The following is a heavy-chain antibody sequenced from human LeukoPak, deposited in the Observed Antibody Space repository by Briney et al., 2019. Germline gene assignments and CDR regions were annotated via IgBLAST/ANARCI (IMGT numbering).Heavy chain of an antibody. CDR3: AKDQRWFELHIDY. V-gene: IGHV3-23*01. Sequence: GGSLRLSCAASGFPFSSYAMSWVRQAPGKGLEWVSAIGGTGGYTYYADSVKGRFTISRDNARNTLYLQMSSLRAEDTALYYCAKDQRWFELHIDYWGPGTLVTVSS. D-gene: IGHD2-15*01. J-gene: IGHJ4*02. CDR1: GFPFSSYA. CDR2: IGGTGGYT.